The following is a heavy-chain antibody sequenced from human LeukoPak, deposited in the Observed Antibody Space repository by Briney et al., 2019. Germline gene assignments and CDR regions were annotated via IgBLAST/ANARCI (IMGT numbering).Heavy chain of an antibody. CDR3: AIGGSSGAFDI. J-gene: IGHJ3*02. Sequence: GGSLRLSCVASGFSFHNHAMHWVRQGPGKGLEWVAVIWFDGSKKYYADSVKGRFTISRDNSKNTLYLQMNSLRAEDTAVYYCAIGGSSGAFDIWGQGTMVTVSS. D-gene: IGHD3-16*01. CDR1: GFSFHNHA. CDR2: IWFDGSKK. V-gene: IGHV3-33*01.